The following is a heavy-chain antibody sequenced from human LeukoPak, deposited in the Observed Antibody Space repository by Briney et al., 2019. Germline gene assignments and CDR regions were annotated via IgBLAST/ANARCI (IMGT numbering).Heavy chain of an antibody. D-gene: IGHD3-3*01. V-gene: IGHV1-24*01. CDR1: GYTLTELS. CDR3: ATAVFGVVISLDY. CDR2: FDPEDGET. Sequence: ASVKVSCKVSGYTLTELSMHWVRQAPGKGLEWMGGFDPEDGETIYAQKFQGRVTTTEDTSTDTAYMEQSSLRSEDTAVYYCATAVFGVVISLDYWGQGTLVTVSS. J-gene: IGHJ4*02.